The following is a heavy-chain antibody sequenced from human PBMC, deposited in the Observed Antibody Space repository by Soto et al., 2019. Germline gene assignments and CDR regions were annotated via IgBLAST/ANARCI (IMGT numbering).Heavy chain of an antibody. D-gene: IGHD5-12*01. V-gene: IGHV1-69*06. CDR2: IIPIFGTA. J-gene: IGHJ6*02. CDR3: ARVPSTTPNIVPRILATYYYYYGMDV. Sequence: GASVKVPCRASGGTFSNYIISWVRQAPGQGLEWMGGIIPIFGTANYAQKFQGRVTITADKSTSTANMELSSLRFEDTAVYYCARVPSTTPNIVPRILATYYYYYGMDVWGQGTTVTVSS. CDR1: GGTFSNYI.